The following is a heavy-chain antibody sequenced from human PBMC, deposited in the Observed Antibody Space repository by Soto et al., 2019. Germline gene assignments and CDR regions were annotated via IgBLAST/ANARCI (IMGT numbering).Heavy chain of an antibody. V-gene: IGHV3-21*01. CDR2: ISSSDRYI. J-gene: IGHJ4*02. CDR1: GFTFSSSS. CDR3: ARDPRKTTTFGVIMRTLYLDS. Sequence: EVQLVESGEGLVQPGGSLRLSCAASGFTFSSSSMNWVRQAPGKGLEWISSISSSDRYIFYADSVKGRFTISRDNAKNSLYLQLNSLRAEDTAVYYCARDPRKTTTFGVIMRTLYLDSRGQGTLVTVSS. D-gene: IGHD3-3*01.